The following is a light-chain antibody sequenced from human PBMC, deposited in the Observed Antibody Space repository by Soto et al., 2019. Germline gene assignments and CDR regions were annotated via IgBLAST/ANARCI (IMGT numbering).Light chain of an antibody. CDR3: QQYNHWPPLT. V-gene: IGKV3-15*01. CDR2: GAS. Sequence: EIVMTQSPATLSVSPGARATLSCRASQSVGRNLAWYQQKPGQAPRLLIYGASTRATGIPARFSGSGSGTQFTLTISSPQSEDFAIYSCQQYNHWPPLTFGGGTKVEIK. CDR1: QSVGRN. J-gene: IGKJ4*01.